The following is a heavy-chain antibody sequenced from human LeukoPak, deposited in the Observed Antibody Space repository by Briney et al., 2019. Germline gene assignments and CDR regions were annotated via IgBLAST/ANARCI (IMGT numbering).Heavy chain of an antibody. CDR3: ARVVIRGGHPFDS. V-gene: IGHV1-2*02. CDR2: INPNSGGT. J-gene: IGHJ4*02. CDR1: GYTFTSYY. D-gene: IGHD1-26*01. Sequence: ASVKVSCKASGYTFTSYYMHWVRQAPGQGLEWMGWINPNSGGTNYAQKFQGRVTMTRDTSISTAYMELSRLRSDDTAVYYCARVVIRGGHPFDSWGQGTLVTVSS.